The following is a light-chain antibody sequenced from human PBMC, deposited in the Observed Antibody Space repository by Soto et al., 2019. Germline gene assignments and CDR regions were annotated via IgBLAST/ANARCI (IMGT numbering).Light chain of an antibody. CDR3: SSYTSDSTYA. V-gene: IGLV2-14*01. CDR1: SSDVGGYNY. Sequence: QSVLTQPASVSGSPGQSITISCTGTSSDVGGYNYVSWYQEHPGKAPKLMIYDVSNRPSGVSNRFSGSKSDNTASLTISGLQAEDEADYYCSSYTSDSTYAFGTGTKVTVL. CDR2: DVS. J-gene: IGLJ1*01.